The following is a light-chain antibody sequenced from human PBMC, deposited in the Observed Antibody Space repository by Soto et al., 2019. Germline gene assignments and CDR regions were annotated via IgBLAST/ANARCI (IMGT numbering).Light chain of an antibody. CDR3: QSYDSSLGDLWV. J-gene: IGLJ3*02. CDR2: GNS. CDR1: SSNLGSGFD. V-gene: IGLV1-40*01. Sequence: QSVLTQPPSVSGAPGQRVTISCTGSSSNLGSGFDVQWYQQLPGTAPKLLIYGNSNRPSGVPDRFSGSKSGTSASLAITGLQAEDEADYYCQSYDSSLGDLWVFGGGTKVTVL.